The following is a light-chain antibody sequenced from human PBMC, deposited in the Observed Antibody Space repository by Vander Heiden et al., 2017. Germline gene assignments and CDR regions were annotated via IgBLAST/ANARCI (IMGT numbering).Light chain of an antibody. Sequence: EIVLTQSPDTLSLSPGERATLSCRASQSVNTNFLAWYQQKPGQAPRLLMSGASTRATGVPDRFSGSGSGTDFTLIISRLESEDCAVYFCQQYGNSPVTFGQGTRLELK. CDR3: QQYGNSPVT. V-gene: IGKV3-20*01. J-gene: IGKJ5*01. CDR1: QSVNTNF. CDR2: GAS.